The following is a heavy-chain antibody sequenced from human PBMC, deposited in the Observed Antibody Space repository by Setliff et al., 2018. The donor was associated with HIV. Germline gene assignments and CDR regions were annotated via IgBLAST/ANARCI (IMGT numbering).Heavy chain of an antibody. Sequence: PSETLSLTCAVYGGSFSGYYWTWIRQPPGRGLEWIGEIIHSGGTNYNRSLKSRVTISVDTSKNQISLNLSSVTAADTAVYYCARGGLGVVGAIDYWSQGTLVTVSS. J-gene: IGHJ4*02. CDR2: IIHSGGT. CDR1: GGSFSGYY. CDR3: ARGGLGVVGAIDY. D-gene: IGHD2-15*01. V-gene: IGHV4-34*01.